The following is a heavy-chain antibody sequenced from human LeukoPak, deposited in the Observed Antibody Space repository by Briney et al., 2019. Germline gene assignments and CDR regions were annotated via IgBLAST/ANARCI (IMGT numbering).Heavy chain of an antibody. J-gene: IGHJ4*02. Sequence: SETLSLTCTVSGGSISSSSYYWGWIRQPPGKGLEWIGSIYYSGSTYYNPSLKSRVTISVDTSKNQFSLKLSSVTAADTAVYYCARAVRVCSSTSCLYYFDYWGQGTLVTVSS. CDR1: GGSISSSSYY. CDR3: ARAVRVCSSTSCLYYFDY. CDR2: IYYSGST. D-gene: IGHD2-2*01. V-gene: IGHV4-39*07.